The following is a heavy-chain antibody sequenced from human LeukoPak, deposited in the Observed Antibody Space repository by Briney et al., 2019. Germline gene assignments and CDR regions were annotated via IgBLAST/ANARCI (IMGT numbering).Heavy chain of an antibody. CDR1: GYTFTGYC. D-gene: IGHD5-12*01. V-gene: IGHV1-2*02. J-gene: IGHJ4*02. CDR3: ARAKSFSSSVDIVATSLPDY. CDR2: INPNSGGT. Sequence: ASVKASCKASGYTFTGYCMHWVRQAPGQGLEWMGWINPNSGGTNYAQKFQGRVTMTRDTSISTAYMELSRLRSDDTAVYYCARAKSFSSSVDIVATSLPDYWGQGTLVTVSS.